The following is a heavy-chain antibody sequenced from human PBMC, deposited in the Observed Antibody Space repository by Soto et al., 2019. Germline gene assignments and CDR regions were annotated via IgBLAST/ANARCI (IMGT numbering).Heavy chain of an antibody. CDR1: GGSISSGGYY. J-gene: IGHJ5*02. D-gene: IGHD3-22*01. CDR2: IYYSGST. V-gene: IGHV4-31*03. CDR3: ARTSYDSSGMAADP. Sequence: QVRLQESGPGLVKPSQTLTLTCTVSGGSISSGGYYWSWIRQHTVKGLEWIGYIYYSGSTYYNPSLKSRVTISVDTSKNQFSLKLSSVTAADTAVYYCARTSYDSSGMAADPWGQGTLVTVSS.